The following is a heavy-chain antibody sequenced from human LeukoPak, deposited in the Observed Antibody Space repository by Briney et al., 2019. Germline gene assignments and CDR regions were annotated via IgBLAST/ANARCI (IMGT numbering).Heavy chain of an antibody. CDR1: GFTFTSSA. CDR3: ARGIPGYSYGPHFDY. D-gene: IGHD5-18*01. V-gene: IGHV1-58*01. J-gene: IGHJ4*02. Sequence: GASVKVSCKASGFTFTSSAVQWVRQARGQRLEWIGWIVVGSGNTNYALKFQERVTITRDMSTSTAYMELSSLRSEDTAVYYCARGIPGYSYGPHFDYWGQGTLVTVSS. CDR2: IVVGSGNT.